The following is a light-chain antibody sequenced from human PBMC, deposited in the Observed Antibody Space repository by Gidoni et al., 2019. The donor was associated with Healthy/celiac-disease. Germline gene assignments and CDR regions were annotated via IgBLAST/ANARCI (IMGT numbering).Light chain of an antibody. CDR1: QSLVYRHGNTD. CDR3: MQGTHCPPT. V-gene: IGKV2-30*01. Sequence: DVVMTQSPLSLPVTLGQPASISCRSSQSLVYRHGNTDLNWFQQRPGQSPRRLIYQVSNRDSGVPDRFSGSVAGTDVTLKISRVEAEDVGVYDFMQGTHCPPTFGGGTQVESK. J-gene: IGKJ4*01. CDR2: QVS.